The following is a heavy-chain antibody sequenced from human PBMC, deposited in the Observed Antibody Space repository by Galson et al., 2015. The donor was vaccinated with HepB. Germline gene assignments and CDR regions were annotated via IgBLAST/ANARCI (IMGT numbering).Heavy chain of an antibody. Sequence: SLRLSCAVSGFNFSQYVMHWVRQAPAKGLQCVPFRDSVKGRFTISRDISKNTLYLQISSLRDEDTATYYCASSPTAAAFFDFWGQGTLLTVSS. CDR3: ASSPTAAAFFDF. D-gene: IGHD6-13*01. V-gene: IGHV3-33*03. CDR1: GFNFSQYV. J-gene: IGHJ4*02. CDR2: R.